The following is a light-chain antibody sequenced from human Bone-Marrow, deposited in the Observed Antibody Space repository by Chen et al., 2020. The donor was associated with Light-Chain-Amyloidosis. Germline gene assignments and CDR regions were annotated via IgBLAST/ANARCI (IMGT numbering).Light chain of an antibody. CDR3: QVWDSSTYV. CDR1: NIESKN. CDR2: RDS. J-gene: IGLJ1*01. V-gene: IGLV3-9*01. Sequence: SYELTQPPSFSVALSQTATLTCGGNNIESKNVHWYQQKPGQAPGLVIYRDSNRPSGIPERFSGSNSGNTATLTISRAQAGDEADYYCQVWDSSTYVFGTGTKVTVL.